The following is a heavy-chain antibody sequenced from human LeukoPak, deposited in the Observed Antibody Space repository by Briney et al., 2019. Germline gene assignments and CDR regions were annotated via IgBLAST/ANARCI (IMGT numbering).Heavy chain of an antibody. CDR2: TYYRSKWYN. CDR1: GDSLSSNSAA. J-gene: IGHJ6*02. V-gene: IGHV6-1*01. Sequence: SQTLPLTCAISGDSLSSNSAAGNWIRQSPSRGLEWLGRTYYRSKWYNDYAVSVKSRITINPDTSKNQFSLQLNSVTPEDTAVYYCARRPPYYYVMDVWGQGTTVTVSS. CDR3: ARRPPYYYVMDV.